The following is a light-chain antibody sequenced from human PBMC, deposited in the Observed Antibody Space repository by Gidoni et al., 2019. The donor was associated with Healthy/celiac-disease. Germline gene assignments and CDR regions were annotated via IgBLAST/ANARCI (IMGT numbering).Light chain of an antibody. CDR1: QGISSY. CDR3: QQYYSYPPT. CDR2: AAS. V-gene: IGKV1-8*01. J-gene: IGKJ4*01. Sequence: AMRITQSPSSFSASTGDRVTITCRASQGISSYLAWYQQKPGKAPKLLIYAASTLQSGVPARFSGSGSGTDFTLTISCLQAEDFATYYCQQYYSYPPTFGGGTKVEIK.